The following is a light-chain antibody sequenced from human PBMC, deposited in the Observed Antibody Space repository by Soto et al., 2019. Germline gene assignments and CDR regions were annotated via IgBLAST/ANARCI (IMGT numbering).Light chain of an antibody. CDR3: QQYNNWPPQWT. J-gene: IGKJ1*01. CDR1: QSVSSN. Sequence: EIVMTQSPATLSVSPGERATLSCRASQSVSSNLAWYQQKPGQAPRLLIYGASTRATGIPARFSGSGSGTDFTLTISRLEPEDFAVYYCQQYNNWPPQWTFGQGTKVDIK. CDR2: GAS. V-gene: IGKV3-15*01.